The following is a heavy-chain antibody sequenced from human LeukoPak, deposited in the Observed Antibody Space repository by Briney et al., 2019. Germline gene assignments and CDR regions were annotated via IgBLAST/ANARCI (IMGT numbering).Heavy chain of an antibody. CDR2: INDSGTT. J-gene: IGHJ4*02. CDR1: GGSISSGGYS. V-gene: IGHV4-30-2*01. CDR3: ARDVVRGSSVPHYYFDY. Sequence: SQTLSLTCDVSGGSISSGGYSWSWIRQPPGKGLEWIGEINDSGTTNYNPSLKSRVTISVDTSKNQFSLKLSSVTAADTAVYYCARDVVRGSSVPHYYFDYWGQGTLVTVSS. D-gene: IGHD6-6*01.